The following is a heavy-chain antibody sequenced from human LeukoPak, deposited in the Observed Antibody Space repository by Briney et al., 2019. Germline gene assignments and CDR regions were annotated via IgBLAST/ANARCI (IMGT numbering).Heavy chain of an antibody. Sequence: GGSLRLSCAASGFTFSSYEMNWVRQAPGKGLEWVSYISSSGSTIYYADSVKDRFTISRDNSKNTLYLQMSSLRTEDTAVYYCVKVLSGGYYYYGMDVWGKGTTVTVSS. CDR1: GFTFSSYE. D-gene: IGHD3-10*01. CDR3: VKVLSGGYYYYGMDV. J-gene: IGHJ6*04. CDR2: ISSSGSTI. V-gene: IGHV3-48*03.